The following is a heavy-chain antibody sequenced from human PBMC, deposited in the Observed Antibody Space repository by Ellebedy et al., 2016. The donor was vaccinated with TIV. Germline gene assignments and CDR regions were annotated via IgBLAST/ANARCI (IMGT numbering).Heavy chain of an antibody. D-gene: IGHD3-10*01. J-gene: IGHJ4*02. V-gene: IGHV4-34*01. CDR2: INHSGST. CDR3: PRGGSYDSGSYYWRY. CDR1: GGSFSDYY. Sequence: GSLRLSXAVYGGSFSDYYWSWIRQAPGKGLEWIGEINHSGSTNYNPSLKSRVTISVDTSKNQFSLKLSSVTAADTAVYYCPRGGSYDSGSYYWRYWGQGTLVTVSS.